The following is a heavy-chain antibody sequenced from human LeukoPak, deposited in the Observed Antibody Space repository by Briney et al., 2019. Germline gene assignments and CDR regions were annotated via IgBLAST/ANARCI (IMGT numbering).Heavy chain of an antibody. D-gene: IGHD2-15*01. CDR1: GGSFSGYY. J-gene: IGHJ5*02. Sequence: SETLSLTCAVYGGSFSGYYRSWIRQPPGKGLEWIGEINHSGSTNYNPSLKSRVTISVDTSKNQFSLKLSSVTAADTAVYYCARGVLYCSGGSCYRWFDPWGQGTLVTVSS. V-gene: IGHV4-34*01. CDR2: INHSGST. CDR3: ARGVLYCSGGSCYRWFDP.